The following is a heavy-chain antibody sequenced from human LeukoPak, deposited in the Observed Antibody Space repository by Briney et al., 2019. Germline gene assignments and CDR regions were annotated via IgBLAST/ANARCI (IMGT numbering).Heavy chain of an antibody. CDR1: SGSISTSNYY. CDR3: ARHSFGQGRIGY. Sequence: SETLSLTCTVSSGSISTSNYYWGWVRQPPGTALEWIGSIYYSGNTYYNPSLKSRVTISVDTSKNQFSLKLSSVTAADTAVYYCARHSFGQGRIGYWGQGSLVTVSS. CDR2: IYYSGNT. V-gene: IGHV4-39*01. J-gene: IGHJ4*02. D-gene: IGHD3-16*01.